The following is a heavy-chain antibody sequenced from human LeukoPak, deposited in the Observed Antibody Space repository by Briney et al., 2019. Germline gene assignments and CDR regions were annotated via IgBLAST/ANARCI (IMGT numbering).Heavy chain of an antibody. D-gene: IGHD3-10*01. CDR3: GPTLGYNYYMDV. V-gene: IGHV3-23*01. Sequence: PGGSLRLSCAASGFTFSSYAMYWVRQAPGKGLEWVSGIFGSGGSTHYADSVKDRFTISRDNSKNTLYLQMNSLRAEDTAVYYCGPTLGYNYYMDVWGKGTTVTVSS. CDR1: GFTFSSYA. CDR2: IFGSGGST. J-gene: IGHJ6*03.